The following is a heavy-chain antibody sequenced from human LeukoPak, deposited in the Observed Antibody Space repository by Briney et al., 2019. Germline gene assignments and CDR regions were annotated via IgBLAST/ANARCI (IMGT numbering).Heavy chain of an antibody. Sequence: GGSLRLSCATSGFPLSDFSMSWVRQAPGKGLEWISTTNSGGTSTYYAESVKGRFTISRDNSKNTLYLQMSSLRVEDTAVYYCAKQSYARSLGEGGPGTLVSVSS. CDR1: GFPLSDFS. D-gene: IGHD2-8*01. J-gene: IGHJ4*02. V-gene: IGHV3-23*01. CDR2: TNSGGTST. CDR3: AKQSYARSLGE.